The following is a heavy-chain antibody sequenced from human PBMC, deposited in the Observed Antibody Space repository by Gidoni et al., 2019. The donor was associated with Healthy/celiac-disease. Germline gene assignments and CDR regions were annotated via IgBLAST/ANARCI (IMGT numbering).Heavy chain of an antibody. Sequence: QAPGQGLEWMGGIIPIFGTANYAQKFQGRVTITADESTSTAYMELSSLRSEDTAVYYCARDDYGSGSYALSYDYYGMDVWGQGTTVTVSS. CDR3: ARDDYGSGSYALSYDYYGMDV. CDR2: IIPIFGTA. J-gene: IGHJ6*02. D-gene: IGHD3-10*01. V-gene: IGHV1-69*01.